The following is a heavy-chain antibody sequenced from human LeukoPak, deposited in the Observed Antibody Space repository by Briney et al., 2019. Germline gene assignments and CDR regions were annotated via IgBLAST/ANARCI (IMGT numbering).Heavy chain of an antibody. V-gene: IGHV3-15*01. Sequence: GGSLRLSCAVSEFPFSKAWMSWVRQAPGKGLEWVGRIKSKTDGGTTDYAAPVKGRFTISRDDSKNTLYLQMNSLKTGDTAVYYCTSVGFGPYYFDNWGQGSLVTVSS. CDR2: IKSKTDGGTT. CDR1: EFPFSKAW. D-gene: IGHD3-10*01. J-gene: IGHJ4*02. CDR3: TSVGFGPYYFDN.